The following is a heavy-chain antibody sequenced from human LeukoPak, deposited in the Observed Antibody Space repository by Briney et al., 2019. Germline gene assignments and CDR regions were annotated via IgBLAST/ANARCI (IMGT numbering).Heavy chain of an antibody. J-gene: IGHJ5*02. CDR1: GYTFTSYY. D-gene: IGHD3-10*01. CDR3: ARDLGLRGVTNWFDT. V-gene: IGHV1-46*01. Sequence: ASVKVSCKASGYTFTSYYMHWVRQAPGQGLEWMGIIDPSGGSTGYAQKFQGRVTMTRDTSTSTVYMEMSSLRSEDTALYYCARDLGLRGVTNWFDTWGQGTLVTVSS. CDR2: IDPSGGST.